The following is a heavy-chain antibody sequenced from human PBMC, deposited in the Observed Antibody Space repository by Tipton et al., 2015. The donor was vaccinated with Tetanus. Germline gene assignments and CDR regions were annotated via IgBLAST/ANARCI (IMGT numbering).Heavy chain of an antibody. V-gene: IGHV4-39*07. Sequence: TLSLTCIVSGGSISSSSSYWGWIRQPPGKGLEWIGSISYKGSTNYIPSLKSRVTISLDTSKNQFSLRLTSVTAADTAVYYCARDIEEVGATKYFDYWGQGTLVTVSS. J-gene: IGHJ4*02. D-gene: IGHD1-26*01. CDR3: ARDIEEVGATKYFDY. CDR2: ISYKGST. CDR1: GGSISSSSSY.